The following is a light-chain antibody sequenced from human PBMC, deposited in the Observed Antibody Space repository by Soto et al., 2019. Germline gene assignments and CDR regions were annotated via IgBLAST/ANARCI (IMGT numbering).Light chain of an antibody. J-gene: IGKJ5*01. V-gene: IGKV3-15*01. CDR2: GAS. CDR3: QQYYNWPRT. CDR1: QSVSTN. Sequence: ETLMTQPPATLSVSPGERATLSCRASQSVSTNLAWYQQKVGQAPRLLIYGASSRAAGIPARFSGSGSGTEFTLTINSLQAEDCAVYYCQQYYNWPRTFGQGTRLEIK.